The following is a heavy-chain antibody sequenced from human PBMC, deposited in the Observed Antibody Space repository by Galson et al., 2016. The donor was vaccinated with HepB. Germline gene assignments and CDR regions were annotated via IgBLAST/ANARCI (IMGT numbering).Heavy chain of an antibody. Sequence: SLRLSCAASGFTFSTYGMHWVRQAPGKGLGWVAVISYDGDTKYHDDSVKGRFTISRDNSKNTLYLQMHRLRFEDTAVYYCASDPRQWQRGYNYGFEYWGQGTLVSVSS. J-gene: IGHJ4*02. CDR3: ASDPRQWQRGYNYGFEY. CDR2: ISYDGDTK. D-gene: IGHD5-18*01. CDR1: GFTFSTYG. V-gene: IGHV3-30*03.